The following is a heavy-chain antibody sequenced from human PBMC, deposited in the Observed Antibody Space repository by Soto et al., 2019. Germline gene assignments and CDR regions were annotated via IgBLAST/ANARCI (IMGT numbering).Heavy chain of an antibody. V-gene: IGHV3-30*18. CDR2: ISYDGSNK. J-gene: IGHJ4*02. CDR3: AKEKWAHYDSSGYYHGVDY. D-gene: IGHD3-22*01. CDR1: GFTLSSYG. Sequence: GWSLRLSCAASGFTLSSYGMHWVRQAPGKGLEWVAGISYDGSNKYYADSVKGRFAISRDNSKKTLYLQMDSLRVEDTAVYYSAKEKWAHYDSSGYYHGVDYWGQGTLGTVS.